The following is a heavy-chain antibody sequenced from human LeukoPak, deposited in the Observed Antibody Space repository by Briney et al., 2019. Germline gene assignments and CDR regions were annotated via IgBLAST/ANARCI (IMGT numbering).Heavy chain of an antibody. Sequence: GGSLRLSCAASGFSFSSYGMHWVRQAPGKGLEWVAFIRYDGDTKYYADSVKGRFTISRDNAKNSLYLQMNSLRAEDTAVYYCARSRDGYNPDYWGQGTLVTVSS. D-gene: IGHD5-24*01. J-gene: IGHJ4*02. CDR2: IRYDGDTK. V-gene: IGHV3-30*02. CDR1: GFSFSSYG. CDR3: ARSRDGYNPDY.